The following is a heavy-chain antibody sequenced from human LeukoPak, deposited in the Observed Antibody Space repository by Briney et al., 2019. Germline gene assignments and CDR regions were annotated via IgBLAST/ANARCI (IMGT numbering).Heavy chain of an antibody. CDR3: ARASGRGAFYYYYYGMDV. V-gene: IGHV1-69*13. D-gene: IGHD3-10*01. CDR2: IIPIFGTA. J-gene: IGHJ6*02. Sequence: GASVKVSCKASGGTFSSYAISWVRQAPGQGLEWVGGIIPIFGTANYAQKFQGRVTITADESTSTAYMELSSLRSEDTAVYYCARASGRGAFYYYYYGMDVWGQGTTVTVSS. CDR1: GGTFSSYA.